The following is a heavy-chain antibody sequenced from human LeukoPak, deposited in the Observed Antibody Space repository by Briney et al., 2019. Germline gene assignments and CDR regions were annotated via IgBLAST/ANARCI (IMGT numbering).Heavy chain of an antibody. D-gene: IGHD5-24*01. Sequence: SETLSLTCVVYVEPFSNYFWSWIRQSPGKWLEWIGEINHSGSTNYNSSLTSRVTISVDTSKNQFSLNLSSGTAADTAIYYCARGLGQYDYWGQGTLVTVSS. J-gene: IGHJ4*02. CDR2: INHSGST. V-gene: IGHV4-34*01. CDR3: ARGLGQYDY. CDR1: VEPFSNYF.